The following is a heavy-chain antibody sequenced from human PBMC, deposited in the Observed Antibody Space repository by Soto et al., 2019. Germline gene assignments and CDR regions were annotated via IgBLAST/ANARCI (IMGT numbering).Heavy chain of an antibody. CDR1: GGSISSYY. D-gene: IGHD3-3*01. V-gene: IGHV4-59*01. CDR2: IYYGGST. CDR3: ARVTIFGVLAY. Sequence: SLTCTVSGGSISSYYWSWIRQPPGKGLEWIGYIYYGGSTNYNPSLKSRVTISVDTSKNQFSLKLSSVTAADTAVYYCARVTIFGVLAYWGQGTLVTFSS. J-gene: IGHJ4*02.